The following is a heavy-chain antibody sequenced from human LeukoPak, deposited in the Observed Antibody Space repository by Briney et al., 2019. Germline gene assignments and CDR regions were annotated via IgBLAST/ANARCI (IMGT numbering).Heavy chain of an antibody. CDR1: RFTSSSYS. D-gene: IGHD2-2*01. Sequence: GGSLRPSCAASRFTSSSYSMNWVRQAPGKGLEWVSYTSSSRSTIYYADPAKGRFTLSRDHAKNSLYLQMNSLRAEDTAVYSCARRADIVVVPAAHRDYYYYYYYMDVWGKGTTVTVSS. CDR3: ARRADIVVVPAAHRDYYYYYYYMDV. CDR2: TSSSRSTI. J-gene: IGHJ6*03. V-gene: IGHV3-48*01.